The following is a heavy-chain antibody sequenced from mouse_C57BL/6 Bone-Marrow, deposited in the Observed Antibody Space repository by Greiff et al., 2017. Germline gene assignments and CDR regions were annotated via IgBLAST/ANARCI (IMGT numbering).Heavy chain of an antibody. CDR1: GFTFSSYA. CDR3: AREAYGAYYFDY. V-gene: IGHV5-4*01. J-gene: IGHJ2*01. Sequence: EVKVVESGGGLVKPGGSLKLSCAASGFTFSSYAMSWVRQTPEKRLEWVATISDGGSYTYYPDNVKGRFTISRDNAKNNLYLQMSHLKSEDTAMYYCAREAYGAYYFDYWGQGTTLTVSS. D-gene: IGHD1-2*01. CDR2: ISDGGSYT.